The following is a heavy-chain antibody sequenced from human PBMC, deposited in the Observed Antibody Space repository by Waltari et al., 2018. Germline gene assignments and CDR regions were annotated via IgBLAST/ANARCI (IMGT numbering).Heavy chain of an antibody. Sequence: GLEWVSVIYSGGSTYYADSVKGRFTISRDNSKNTLYLQMNSLRAEDTAVYYCASPSSTSFQANYYYYGMDVWGQGTTVTVSS. CDR2: IYSGGST. CDR3: ASPSSTSFQANYYYYGMDV. J-gene: IGHJ6*02. V-gene: IGHV3-53*01. D-gene: IGHD2-2*01.